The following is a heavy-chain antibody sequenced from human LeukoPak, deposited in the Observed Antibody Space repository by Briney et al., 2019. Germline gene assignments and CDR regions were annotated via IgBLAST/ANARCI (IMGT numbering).Heavy chain of an antibody. J-gene: IGHJ4*02. CDR2: ISPSGDIT. V-gene: IGHV3-23*01. CDR1: GFIFSSHG. Sequence: GGSLRLSCAASGFIFSSHGMNWVRQAPGKGLEWVSGISPSGDITYYADSMKGRFTISRDNSKNTVYLQMDSLRFEDAAVYYCAQDLAYIRFGNWGQGTLVTVSS. D-gene: IGHD1-1*01. CDR3: AQDLAYIRFGN.